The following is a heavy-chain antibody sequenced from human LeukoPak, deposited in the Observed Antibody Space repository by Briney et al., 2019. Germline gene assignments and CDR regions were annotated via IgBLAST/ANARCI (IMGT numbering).Heavy chain of an antibody. J-gene: IGHJ4*02. CDR3: ARDYGDYSPFDY. D-gene: IGHD4-17*01. CDR1: GGTFSSYA. Sequence: ASVKVSCKASGGTFSSYAISWVRQAPGQGLEWMGWINPNSGDTNYAQKFQGWVTLTRDTSISTAYMELRSLKSDDTAVYYCARDYGDYSPFDYWGQGTLVTVSS. CDR2: INPNSGDT. V-gene: IGHV1-2*04.